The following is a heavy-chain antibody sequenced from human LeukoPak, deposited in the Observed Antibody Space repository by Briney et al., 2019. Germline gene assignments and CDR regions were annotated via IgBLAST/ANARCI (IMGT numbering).Heavy chain of an antibody. CDR3: AAYFYFFKGYCSGGSCRPANWFDP. CDR2: ISSSSSYI. V-gene: IGHV3-21*01. CDR1: RFTFSSYS. D-gene: IGHD2-15*01. J-gene: IGHJ5*02. Sequence: GWSLTLSCPASRFTFSSYSMNWVRQAPAKGLEGVSSISSSSSYIYYPDSVKGRFTISRNHPKNSLYLQKNSLRADDTAVYYCAAYFYFFKGYCSGGSCRPANWFDPWGQGTPVTVCS.